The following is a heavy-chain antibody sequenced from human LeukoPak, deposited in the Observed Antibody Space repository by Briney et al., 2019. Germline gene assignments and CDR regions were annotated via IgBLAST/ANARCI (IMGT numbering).Heavy chain of an antibody. J-gene: IGHJ4*02. V-gene: IGHV4-39*01. D-gene: IGHD2-2*01. CDR2: IYYSGST. Sequence: PSETLSLTXTVSGGSISSSSYYWGWIRQPPGKGLEWIGSIYYSGSTYYNPSLKSRVTISVDTSKNQFSLKLSSLTAADTAVYYCARHGGAAGYCSSTSCYYFDYWGQGTLVTVSS. CDR1: GGSISSSSYY. CDR3: ARHGGAAGYCSSTSCYYFDY.